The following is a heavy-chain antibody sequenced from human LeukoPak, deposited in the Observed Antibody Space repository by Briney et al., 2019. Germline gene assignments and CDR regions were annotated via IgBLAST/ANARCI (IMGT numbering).Heavy chain of an antibody. D-gene: IGHD5-12*01. J-gene: IGHJ5*02. CDR1: GYSFTRYG. CDR3: ARSSGHASDL. Sequence: ASVKVSCKASGYSFTRYGIYWVRQAPGEGLEWMGWISVHGGNANYAQKVQGRVTMTRDISTSTVYMDLRALTSEDTAVYYCARSSGHASDLWGQGS. V-gene: IGHV1-18*01. CDR2: ISVHGGNA.